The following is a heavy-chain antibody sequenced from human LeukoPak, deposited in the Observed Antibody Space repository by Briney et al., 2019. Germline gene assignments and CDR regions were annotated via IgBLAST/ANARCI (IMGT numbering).Heavy chain of an antibody. V-gene: IGHV4-59*01. Sequence: SESLSLTCTVSGDSISSYYWSWIRQPPGKGLEWRGYIYYSGSSKYNPSLKRRVTISEDTSKGQFSLKLSSVTAADTAVYYCARSYDSSSYYYDNGEAFDIWGQGTMVTVSS. CDR2: IYYSGSS. CDR1: GDSISSYY. D-gene: IGHD3-22*01. J-gene: IGHJ3*02. CDR3: ARSYDSSSYYYDNGEAFDI.